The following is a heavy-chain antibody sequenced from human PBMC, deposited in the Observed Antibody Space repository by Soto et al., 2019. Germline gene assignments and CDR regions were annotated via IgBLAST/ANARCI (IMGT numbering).Heavy chain of an antibody. CDR2: IYYSGST. V-gene: IGHV4-61*01. CDR3: AREGYDFWSGYYFDY. D-gene: IGHD3-3*01. Sequence: SETLSLTCTVSGGSVSSGSYYWSWIRQPPGKGLEWIGYIYYSGSTNYNPSLKSRVTISVDTSKNQFSLKLSSVTAADTAVYYRAREGYDFWSGYYFDYWGQGTLVTVSS. J-gene: IGHJ4*02. CDR1: GGSVSSGSYY.